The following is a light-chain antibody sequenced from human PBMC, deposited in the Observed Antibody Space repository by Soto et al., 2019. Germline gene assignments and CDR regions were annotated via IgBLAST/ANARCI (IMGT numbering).Light chain of an antibody. CDR3: SSYAGNNNYV. Sequence: QSALTQPLSASGSPGQSVSISCTGTISDVGGYDYVSWYQQHPGKAPKVMIYDVTKRPSGVPDRFSGSKSGNTASLSVSGLQAEDEADYYCSSYAGNNNYVFGTGTKVTV. CDR1: ISDVGGYDY. J-gene: IGLJ1*01. V-gene: IGLV2-8*01. CDR2: DVT.